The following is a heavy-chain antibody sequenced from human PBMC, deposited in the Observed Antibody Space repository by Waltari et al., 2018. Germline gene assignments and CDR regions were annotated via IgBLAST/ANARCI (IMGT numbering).Heavy chain of an antibody. J-gene: IGHJ6*03. D-gene: IGHD3-3*01. V-gene: IGHV1-2*02. Sequence: QVQLVQSGAEVKKPGSSVKVSCKASGYTFTGYYMHWVRQAPGQVLEWMGWINPNSGGTNDAQRVQGRVTMTRDTSISTAYMEMSRLRSDDTAVYYCARDNYDFWSRANMDVWGKGTTVTVSS. CDR2: INPNSGGT. CDR3: ARDNYDFWSRANMDV. CDR1: GYTFTGYY.